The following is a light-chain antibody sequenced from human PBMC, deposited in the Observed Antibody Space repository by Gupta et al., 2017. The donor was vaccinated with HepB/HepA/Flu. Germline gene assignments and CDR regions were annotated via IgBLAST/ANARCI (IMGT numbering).Light chain of an antibody. CDR3: QQYDNWPRRT. CDR1: ESVSSS. Sequence: DIVLTQSPATLSVSPGETATLSCRASESVSSSLAGYQEKPGQAPRLLIYGAATRATGIPARVSGGGSGREFTLTISSLKSEDFAVYDCQQYDNWPRRTFGGGTKVEIK. J-gene: IGKJ4*01. V-gene: IGKV3-15*01. CDR2: GAA.